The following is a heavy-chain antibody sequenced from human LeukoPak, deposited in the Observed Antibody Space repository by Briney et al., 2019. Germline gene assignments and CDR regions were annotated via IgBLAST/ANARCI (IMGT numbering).Heavy chain of an antibody. CDR2: ITISGHTK. J-gene: IGHJ5*02. Sequence: GGSLRLSCAASGFALSTYEMNWVRQAPGKGLEWIADITISGHTKNYADSVKGRFTISRDNAGTSLYLQMNSLRVEDTGVYYCARGDPHADLWGQGTLVTVSS. CDR3: ARGDPHADL. V-gene: IGHV3-48*03. CDR1: GFALSTYE.